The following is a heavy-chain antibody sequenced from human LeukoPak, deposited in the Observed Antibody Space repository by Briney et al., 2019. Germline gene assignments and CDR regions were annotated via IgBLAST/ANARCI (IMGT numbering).Heavy chain of an antibody. CDR3: AKGQYSSGWYRHYFDY. CDR2: ISYDGSNK. J-gene: IGHJ4*02. V-gene: IGHV3-30*18. Sequence: PGGSLRLSCAASGFTFSSYGMHWVRQAPGKGLEWVAVISYDGSNKYYADSVKGRLTISRDNSKNTLYLQMNSLRAEDTAVYYCAKGQYSSGWYRHYFDYWGQGTLVTVSS. D-gene: IGHD6-19*01. CDR1: GFTFSSYG.